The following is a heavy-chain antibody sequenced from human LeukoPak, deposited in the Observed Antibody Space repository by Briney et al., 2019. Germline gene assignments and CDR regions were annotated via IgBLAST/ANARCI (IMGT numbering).Heavy chain of an antibody. V-gene: IGHV1-24*01. CDR1: GYTLTELS. CDR3: AKVDRYQLLHPLGVDY. Sequence: ASVKVSCKVSGYTLTELSMHWVRQAPGKGLEWMGGFDPEDGETIYAQKFQGRVTMTEDTSTDTAYMELSSLRSEDTAVYYCAKVDRYQLLHPLGVDYWGQGTLVTVSS. CDR2: FDPEDGET. J-gene: IGHJ4*02. D-gene: IGHD2-2*01.